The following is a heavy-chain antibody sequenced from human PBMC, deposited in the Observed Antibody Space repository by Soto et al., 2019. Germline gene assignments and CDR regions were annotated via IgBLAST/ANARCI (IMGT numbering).Heavy chain of an antibody. J-gene: IGHJ4*02. CDR2: IWYDGSNK. D-gene: IGHD6-6*01. CDR3: AREMSSAYYFDY. Sequence: PGGSLRLSCSASGFTFSSYGMHWVRQAPGKGLEWVAVIWYDGSNKYYADSVKGRFTISRDNSKNTLYLQMNSLRAEDTAVYYCAREMSSAYYFDYWGQGTLVTVSS. CDR1: GFTFSSYG. V-gene: IGHV3-33*01.